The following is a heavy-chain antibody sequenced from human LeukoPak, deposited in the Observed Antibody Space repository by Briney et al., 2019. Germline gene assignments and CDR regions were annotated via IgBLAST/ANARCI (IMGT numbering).Heavy chain of an antibody. CDR2: INHSGST. CDR1: GGSFSGYY. D-gene: IGHD3-16*01. V-gene: IGHV4-34*01. J-gene: IGHJ4*02. CDR3: ARLGGDGDYLDY. Sequence: PSETLSLTCAVYGGSFSGYYWSWIRQPPGKGLEWIGEINHSGSTYYNPSLKSRVTISVDTSKNQFSLKLSSVTAADTAVYYCARLGGDGDYLDYWGQGTLVTVSS.